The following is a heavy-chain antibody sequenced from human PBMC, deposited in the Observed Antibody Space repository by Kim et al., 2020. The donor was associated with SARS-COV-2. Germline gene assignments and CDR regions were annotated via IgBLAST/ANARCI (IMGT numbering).Heavy chain of an antibody. D-gene: IGHD6-13*01. J-gene: IGHJ3*02. V-gene: IGHV3-21*01. CDR3: ARDSYRSSWSDAFDI. Sequence: DSAEGGITITRDNAKNSLYLQMNSLRAEETAVYYCARDSYRSSWSDAFDIWGQGTMVTVSS.